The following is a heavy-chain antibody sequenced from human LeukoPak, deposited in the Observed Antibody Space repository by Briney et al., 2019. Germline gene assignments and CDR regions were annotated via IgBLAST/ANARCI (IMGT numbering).Heavy chain of an antibody. CDR3: ARDAQFLEWLLTSISYYFDY. CDR2: INPNSGGT. V-gene: IGHV1-2*02. D-gene: IGHD3-3*01. Sequence: ASVKVSCKVSGYTLTELSMHWVRQAPGQGLEWMGWINPNSGGTNYAQKLQGRVTMTRDTSISTAYMELSRLRSDDTAVYYCARDAQFLEWLLTSISYYFDYWGQGTLVTVSS. J-gene: IGHJ4*02. CDR1: GYTLTELS.